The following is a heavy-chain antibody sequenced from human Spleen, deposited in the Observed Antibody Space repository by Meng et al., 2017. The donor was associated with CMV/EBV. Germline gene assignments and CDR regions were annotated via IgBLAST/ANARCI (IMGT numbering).Heavy chain of an antibody. CDR2: ISYDGSNK. CDR1: GFTFSSYA. Sequence: VQLVEAGGGLVKPGGFLRLSCAASGFTFSSYAMHWVRQAPGKGLEWVAVISYDGSNKYYADSVKGRFTISRDNSKNTLYLQMNSLRAEDTAVYYCAKDGYPHDYWGQGTLVTVSS. CDR3: AKDGYPHDY. V-gene: IGHV3-30-3*01. J-gene: IGHJ4*02. D-gene: IGHD6-25*01.